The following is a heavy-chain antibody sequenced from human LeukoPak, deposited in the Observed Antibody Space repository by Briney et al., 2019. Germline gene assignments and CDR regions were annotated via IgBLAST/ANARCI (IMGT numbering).Heavy chain of an antibody. D-gene: IGHD6-13*01. CDR2: IYNDGST. Sequence: PGGSLRLSCAASGLTVSSSYMSWVRQAPGKGLEWVSIIYNDGSTYYADSMKGRFTISRDNSKNTLYLQMNSLRAEDTAVYYCARAPRGSSWAPFDYWGQGTLVTVSS. CDR3: ARAPRGSSWAPFDY. CDR1: GLTVSSSY. V-gene: IGHV3-53*01. J-gene: IGHJ4*02.